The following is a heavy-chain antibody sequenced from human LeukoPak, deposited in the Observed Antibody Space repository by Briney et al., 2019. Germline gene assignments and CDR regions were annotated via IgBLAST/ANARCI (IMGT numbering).Heavy chain of an antibody. CDR3: ARERYSRSSHDALDL. J-gene: IGHJ3*01. Sequence: GGSLGLSCAASGFTFSSHFMNWVRQAPGKGLEWVSSISSSGSSVLYADSLKGRFAISRDNAKNSLYLQMNSLRPEDTAVYYCARERYSRSSHDALDLWGQGTMVTVSS. V-gene: IGHV3-21*01. CDR1: GFTFSSHF. D-gene: IGHD6-6*01. CDR2: ISSSGSSV.